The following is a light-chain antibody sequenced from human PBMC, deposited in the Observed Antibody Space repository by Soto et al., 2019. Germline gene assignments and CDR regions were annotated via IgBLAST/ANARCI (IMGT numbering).Light chain of an antibody. CDR2: TTS. J-gene: IGKJ2*01. V-gene: IGKV1-9*01. Sequence: DIQLTQSPSFLSASAGDRVTVTCRASQDIGNSLTWYQQNPGKAPKLLIYTTSTLHSGVPARFSGSGSGTEFTLTISSLQPEDFATYYCQQVKSYPRTFGQGPRWIS. CDR3: QQVKSYPRT. CDR1: QDIGNS.